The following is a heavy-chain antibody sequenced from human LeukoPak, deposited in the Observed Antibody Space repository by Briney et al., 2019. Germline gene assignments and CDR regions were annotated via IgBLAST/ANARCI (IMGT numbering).Heavy chain of an antibody. D-gene: IGHD6-19*01. CDR3: AKGNTVKYNSGQFDS. CDR2: ISGGGGTT. CDR1: GLTFSSYA. V-gene: IGHV3-23*01. J-gene: IGHJ4*02. Sequence: GRSLRLSCAASGLTFSSYAISWVRQAPGKGLEWVSGISGGGGTTYSADSVKGRFTISRDNPKNTLFLQMNSLRAEDTAVYYCAKGNTVKYNSGQFDSWGQGTLVTVSS.